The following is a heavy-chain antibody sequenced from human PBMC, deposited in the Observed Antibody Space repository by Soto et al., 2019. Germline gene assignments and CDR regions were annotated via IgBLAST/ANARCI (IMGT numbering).Heavy chain of an antibody. J-gene: IGHJ4*02. D-gene: IGHD3-22*01. CDR2: ISRYGDIT. CDR1: GFTFNIYA. Sequence: EVQLLESGGDLIQPGGSLRLSCAASGFTFNIYAMTWVRQAPGKGLEWVSAISRYGDITYYADSVEGRFTISRDNSKNTLYLQMNSLTAEDTAVYYCAKDRYLDHDSSGYLFDNWGQGTLVTVSS. CDR3: AKDRYLDHDSSGYLFDN. V-gene: IGHV3-23*01.